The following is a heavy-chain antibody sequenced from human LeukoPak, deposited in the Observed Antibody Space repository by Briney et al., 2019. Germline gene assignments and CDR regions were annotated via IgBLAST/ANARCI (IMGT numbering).Heavy chain of an antibody. CDR3: ARRSGVGAQYYFDY. D-gene: IGHD1-26*01. J-gene: IGHJ4*02. CDR1: GYSFTSYS. V-gene: IGHV5-51*01. CDR2: IYPGDSDT. Sequence: GESLKISCKGSGYSFTSYSIGWVRQMPGKGLEWMGIIYPGDSDTIYSPSLQGQVTISADKSISTAYLQWSSLKASDTAMYYCARRSGVGAQYYFDYWSQGTLVTVSS.